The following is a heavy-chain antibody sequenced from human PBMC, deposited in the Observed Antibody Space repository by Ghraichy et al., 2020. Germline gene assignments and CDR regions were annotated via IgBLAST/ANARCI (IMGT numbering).Heavy chain of an antibody. CDR1: GYTLTELS. Sequence: ASVKVSCKVSGYTLTELSMHWVRQAPGKGLEWMGGFDPEDGETIYAQKFQGRVTMTEDTSTDTAYMELSSLRSEDTAVYYCATDYYDFWSGYYNSGMDVWGQGTTVTVSS. D-gene: IGHD3-3*01. V-gene: IGHV1-24*01. CDR2: FDPEDGET. J-gene: IGHJ6*02. CDR3: ATDYYDFWSGYYNSGMDV.